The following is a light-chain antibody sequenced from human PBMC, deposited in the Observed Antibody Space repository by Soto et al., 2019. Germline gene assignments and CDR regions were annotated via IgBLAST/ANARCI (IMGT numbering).Light chain of an antibody. CDR1: HYVYSN. CDR3: QQYTGPPTT. Sequence: EIVMRQAPATRSVSPGARATLSCAASHYVYSNVGWFQQRPGQAPRLLIYRASSRATGIPDRFSCSGSGTDFTLTITRLEPEDSAVYFCQQYTGPPTTIGQGTQREIK. J-gene: IGKJ5*01. CDR2: RAS. V-gene: IGKV3-20*01.